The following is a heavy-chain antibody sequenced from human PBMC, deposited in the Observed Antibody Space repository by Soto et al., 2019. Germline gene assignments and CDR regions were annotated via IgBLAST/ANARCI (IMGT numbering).Heavy chain of an antibody. V-gene: IGHV1-18*01. J-gene: IGHJ6*03. D-gene: IGHD6-13*01. Sequence: GASVKVSCKASGYTFTSYGISWVRQAPGQGLEWMGWISAYNGNTNYAQKLQGRVTMTTDTSTSTAYMELRSLRSDDTAVYYCARTALEYSSSWPLYYYYYYYMDVWGKGTTVTVSS. CDR3: ARTALEYSSSWPLYYYYYYYMDV. CDR1: GYTFTSYG. CDR2: ISAYNGNT.